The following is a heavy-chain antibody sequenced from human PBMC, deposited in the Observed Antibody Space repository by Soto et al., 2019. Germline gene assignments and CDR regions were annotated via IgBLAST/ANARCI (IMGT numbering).Heavy chain of an antibody. D-gene: IGHD4-17*01. Sequence: QVQLVESGGGVVQPGRSLRLSCAASGFTFSSYAMHWVRQAPGKGLEWVAVISYDGSNNYYADSVKGRFTISRDKSKNTLYLQMNSLRAEHTAVYYCARVTTVTTYYYGMDVWGQGTTVTVSS. CDR1: GFTFSSYA. V-gene: IGHV3-30-3*01. J-gene: IGHJ6*02. CDR2: ISYDGSNN. CDR3: ARVTTVTTYYYGMDV.